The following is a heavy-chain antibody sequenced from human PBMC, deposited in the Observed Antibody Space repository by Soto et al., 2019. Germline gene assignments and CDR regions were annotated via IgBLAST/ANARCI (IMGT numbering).Heavy chain of an antibody. CDR2: ISYDVSNK. V-gene: IGHV3-30-3*01. J-gene: IGHJ5*02. CDR3: VRCWGTGDGSNLGYNWLDP. D-gene: IGHD1-1*01. Sequence: GGSLRLSCAASGFTFSDYPLHWVRQAPGKGLDWVAVISYDVSNKYYADSVKGRFTISRDNAKNTLYLQMNSLRVEDTAAYYCVRCWGTGDGSNLGYNWLDPWGQGTLVTVSS. CDR1: GFTFSDYP.